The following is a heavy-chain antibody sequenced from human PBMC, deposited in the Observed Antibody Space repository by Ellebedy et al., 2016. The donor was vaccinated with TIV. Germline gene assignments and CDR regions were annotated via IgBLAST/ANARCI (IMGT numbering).Heavy chain of an antibody. CDR2: VSGSGDST. CDR3: ANFGYCSTTSCSDNYHYYFMDF. D-gene: IGHD2-2*03. V-gene: IGHV3-23*01. J-gene: IGHJ6*03. CDR1: GFTFSNCA. Sequence: GGSLRLSXAASGFTFSNCAMSWVRQAPGKGLEWVSSVSGSGDSTYYADSVKGRFTISRDNSKNTLYLQMNSLRAEDTAVYFCANFGYCSTTSCSDNYHYYFMDFWGKGTTVTVSS.